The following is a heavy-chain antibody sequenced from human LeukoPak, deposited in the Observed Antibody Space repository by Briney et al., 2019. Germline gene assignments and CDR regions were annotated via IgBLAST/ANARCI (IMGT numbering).Heavy chain of an antibody. J-gene: IGHJ4*02. D-gene: IGHD3-10*01. CDR2: IKEDGSEK. CDR1: GFTLSTYW. Sequence: GGSLRLSCAASGFTLSTYWMNWVRQAPGKGLEWVANIKEDGSEKYYVDSVKGRFTISRDNAKNSLYLQMNSLRAEDTAVYYCARGGLLWFGESRFGYWGQGILVTVSS. V-gene: IGHV3-7*04. CDR3: ARGGLLWFGESRFGY.